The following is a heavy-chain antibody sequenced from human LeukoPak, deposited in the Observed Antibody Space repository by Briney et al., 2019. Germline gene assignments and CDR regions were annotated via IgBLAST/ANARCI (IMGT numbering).Heavy chain of an antibody. J-gene: IGHJ5*02. CDR3: ARLRYGDPTSWFDP. D-gene: IGHD2-21*02. V-gene: IGHV4-38-2*02. CDR1: GYSISSGYY. Sequence: VKPSETLSLTCTVSGYSISSGYYWGWIRQPPGKGLEWIGSIYHSGSTYYNPSLKSRVTISVDTSKNQFSLKLRSVTAADTAVYYCARLRYGDPTSWFDPWGQGTLVTVPS. CDR2: IYHSGST.